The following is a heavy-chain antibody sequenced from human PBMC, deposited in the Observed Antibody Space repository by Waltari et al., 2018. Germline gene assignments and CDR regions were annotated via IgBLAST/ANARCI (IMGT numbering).Heavy chain of an antibody. V-gene: IGHV3-23*01. D-gene: IGHD3-16*01. CDR3: SKGWGDF. Sequence: EAQLLESGGGLVQPGGSLRLYCAASGFTFSSYIMRWVRQTPGKGLEWVSGISGSGGNTYYTDSVKGRFTISRDNSKNTLYLQMNSLRAEDTAVYYCSKGWGDFWGQGTLVIVSS. CDR2: ISGSGGNT. J-gene: IGHJ4*02. CDR1: GFTFSSYI.